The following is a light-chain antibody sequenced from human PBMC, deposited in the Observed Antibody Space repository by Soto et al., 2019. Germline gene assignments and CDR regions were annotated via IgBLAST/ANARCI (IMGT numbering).Light chain of an antibody. CDR2: LEGSGSY. CDR3: ETWDSNTRV. Sequence: QPVLTQSSSASASLGSSVKLTCTLSSGHSSYIIAWHQQQPGKAPRYLMKLEGSGSYNKGSGVPDRFSGSSSGADRYLTISNLQFEDEADYYCETWDSNTRVFGGGTKGTGL. CDR1: SGHSSYI. J-gene: IGLJ3*02. V-gene: IGLV4-60*02.